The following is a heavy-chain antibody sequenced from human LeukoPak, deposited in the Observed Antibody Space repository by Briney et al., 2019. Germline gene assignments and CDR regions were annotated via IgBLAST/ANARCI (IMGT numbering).Heavy chain of an antibody. Sequence: GGFLRLSCAASGFTFSSYSMNWGRQAPGKGLEWVSSISSSGSTIYYADSVKGRFTISRDNAKNSLYLQMNSLRAEDTAVYYCASRSYVWGSYRWDAFDIWGQGTMVTVSS. V-gene: IGHV3-48*04. J-gene: IGHJ3*02. D-gene: IGHD3-16*02. CDR1: GFTFSSYS. CDR3: ASRSYVWGSYRWDAFDI. CDR2: ISSSGSTI.